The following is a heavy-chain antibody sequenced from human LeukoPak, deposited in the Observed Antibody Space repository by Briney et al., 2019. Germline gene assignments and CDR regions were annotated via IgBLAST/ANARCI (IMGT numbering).Heavy chain of an antibody. CDR2: IKHSGST. Sequence: PSETLSVTYAVYGGSFSGYYWSWIRQPPGKGLEWIGEIKHSGSTNYNPSLKSRVTISVDTSENQFSLKLSSVTAADTAVYYCARRRYSYGYAFDIWGQGTMVTVSS. CDR1: GGSFSGYY. V-gene: IGHV4-34*01. CDR3: ARRRYSYGYAFDI. D-gene: IGHD5-18*01. J-gene: IGHJ3*02.